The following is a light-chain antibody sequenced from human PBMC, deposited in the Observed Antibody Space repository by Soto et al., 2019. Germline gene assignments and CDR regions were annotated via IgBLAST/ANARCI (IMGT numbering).Light chain of an antibody. J-gene: IGLJ2*01. CDR3: SSYTSKNTRVL. V-gene: IGLV2-14*03. CDR2: DVT. CDR1: IRDIGDYNY. Sequence: QSALTQPASVSGSPGQSITISCTGTIRDIGDYNYVSWYQPHPGKVPQLIIYDVTDRPSGVSDRFSGSKSGNTASLTISGLQPEDEAVYYCSSYTSKNTRVLFGGGTKLTVL.